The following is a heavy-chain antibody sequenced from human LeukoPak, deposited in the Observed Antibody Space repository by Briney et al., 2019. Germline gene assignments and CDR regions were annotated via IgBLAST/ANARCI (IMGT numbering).Heavy chain of an antibody. CDR3: ARPYYYGSGKFPSYYYMDV. D-gene: IGHD3-10*01. Sequence: SETLSLTCAVYGGSFSGYYWSWIRQPPGKGLGWIGEINHSGSTNYNPSLKSRVTISVDTSKNQFSLKLSSVTAADTAVYYCARPYYYGSGKFPSYYYMDVWGKGTTVTISS. CDR1: GGSFSGYY. J-gene: IGHJ6*03. V-gene: IGHV4-34*01. CDR2: INHSGST.